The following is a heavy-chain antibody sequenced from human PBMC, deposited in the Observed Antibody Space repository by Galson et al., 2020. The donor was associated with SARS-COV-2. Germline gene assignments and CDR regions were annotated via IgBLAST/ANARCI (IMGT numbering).Heavy chain of an antibody. CDR3: ARGYCSGGSCYPAGYFDY. J-gene: IGHJ4*02. D-gene: IGHD2-15*01. CDR1: GGSIRSSSYS. V-gene: IGHV4-39*07. CDR2: IYYSGST. Sequence: ETLSLTCTVSGGSIRSSSYSWGWIRQPPGKGLEWIGSIYYSGSTYYNPSLKSRVTISVDTSKNQFSLKLSSVTAADTAVYYCARGYCSGGSCYPAGYFDYWGQGTLVTVSS.